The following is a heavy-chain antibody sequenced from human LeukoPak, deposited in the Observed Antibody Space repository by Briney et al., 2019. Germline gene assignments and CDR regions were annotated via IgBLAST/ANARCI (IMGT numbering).Heavy chain of an antibody. CDR1: GDSVSGYY. CDR3: ARDKHTSLDY. V-gene: IGHV4-59*02. CDR2: IYYSGST. J-gene: IGHJ4*02. Sequence: SETLSLTCSVSGDSVSGYYWSWIRQPPGKGLEWIGYIYYSGSTNYNPSLKSRVTISVDTSKNQFSLKLSSVTAADTAVYYCARDKHTSLDYWGQGTLVTVSS.